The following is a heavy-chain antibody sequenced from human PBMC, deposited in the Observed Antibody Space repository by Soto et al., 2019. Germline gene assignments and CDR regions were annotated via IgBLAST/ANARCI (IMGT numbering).Heavy chain of an antibody. J-gene: IGHJ6*01. Sequence: ASVKVSCKASGYTFTGYYMHWVRQAPGQGLEWTGWINPNSGGTNYAQKFQGRVTMTRDTSISTAYMELSRLRSDDTAVYYCARAWSTMVRGVIPFMDVWGQGTPVTVSS. V-gene: IGHV1-2*02. CDR3: ARAWSTMVRGVIPFMDV. CDR2: INPNSGGT. D-gene: IGHD3-10*01. CDR1: GYTFTGYY.